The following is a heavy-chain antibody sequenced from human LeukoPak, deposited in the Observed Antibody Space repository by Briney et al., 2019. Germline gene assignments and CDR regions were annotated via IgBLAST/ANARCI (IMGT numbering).Heavy chain of an antibody. CDR1: GFTFSSYS. CDR2: ISSSSSYI. J-gene: IGHJ4*02. D-gene: IGHD3-3*01. Sequence: GGSLRLSCAASGFTFSSYSMNWVRQAPGKGLEWVSSISSSSSYIYYADSVKGRFTISRDNAKNSLYLQMNSLRAEDTAVYYCARDVYYDFWSGYSPYFDYWGQGTLVTVSP. CDR3: ARDVYYDFWSGYSPYFDY. V-gene: IGHV3-21*01.